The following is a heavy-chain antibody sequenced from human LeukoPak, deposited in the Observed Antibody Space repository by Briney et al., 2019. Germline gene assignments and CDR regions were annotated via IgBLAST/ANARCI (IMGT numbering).Heavy chain of an antibody. CDR2: IYHSGST. D-gene: IGHD3-10*01. V-gene: IGHV4-34*01. Sequence: SETLSLTCAVYGGSFSGYYWSWIRQPPGKGLEWIGSIYHSGSTYYNPSLKSRVTISVDTSKNQFSLKLSSVTAADTAVYYCARAAGITMVRRHFDYWGQGTLVTVSS. CDR1: GGSFSGYY. J-gene: IGHJ4*02. CDR3: ARAAGITMVRRHFDY.